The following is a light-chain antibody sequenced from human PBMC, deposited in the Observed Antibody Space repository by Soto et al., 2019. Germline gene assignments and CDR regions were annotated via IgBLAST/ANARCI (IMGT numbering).Light chain of an antibody. V-gene: IGLV3-21*04. J-gene: IGLJ2*01. CDR2: NEI. Sequence: SYVLTQPPSVSVAPGKTATITCGGNNIGSKSVHWYQEKSGQAPVLVIYNEIDRPSGIPERFAGSNSGNTATLTISRVEAGDEADYYCHVWDSDRDHPVFGGGTKLTVL. CDR3: HVWDSDRDHPV. CDR1: NIGSKS.